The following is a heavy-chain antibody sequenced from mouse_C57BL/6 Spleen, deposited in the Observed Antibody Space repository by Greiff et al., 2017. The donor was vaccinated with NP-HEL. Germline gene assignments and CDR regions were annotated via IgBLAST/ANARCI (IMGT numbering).Heavy chain of an antibody. CDR1: GYSFTGYY. V-gene: IGHV1-42*01. Sequence: VQLKQSGPELVKPGASVKISCKASGYSFTGYYMNWVKQSPEKSLEWIGEINPSTGGTTYNQKFKAKATLTVDKSSSTAYMQLKSLTSEDSAVYYCARSAPADYWGQGTTLTVSS. CDR3: ARSAPADY. CDR2: INPSTGGT. J-gene: IGHJ2*01.